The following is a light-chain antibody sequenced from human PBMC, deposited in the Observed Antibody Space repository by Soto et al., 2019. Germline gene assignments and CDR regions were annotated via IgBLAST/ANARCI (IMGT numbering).Light chain of an antibody. CDR2: EVS. CDR3: SSYTSSSFYV. V-gene: IGLV2-14*01. CDR1: SSDVGAYNS. Sequence: QSALTQPASVSGSPGQSITISCTGTSSDVGAYNSVSWYQQYPGKAPKLMMYEVSNRPSGVSNRFSGSKSGNTASLTISGLQAEDEADYYCSSYTSSSFYVFGTGTKLTVL. J-gene: IGLJ1*01.